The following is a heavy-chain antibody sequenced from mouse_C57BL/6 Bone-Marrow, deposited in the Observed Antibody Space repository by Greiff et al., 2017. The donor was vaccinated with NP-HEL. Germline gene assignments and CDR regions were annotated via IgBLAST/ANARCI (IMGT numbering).Heavy chain of an antibody. V-gene: IGHV5-15*01. Sequence: EVQGVESGGGLVQPGGSLKLSCAASGFTFSDYGMAWVRQAPRKGPEWVAFISNLAYSIYYADTVTGRFTISRENAKNTLYLEMSSLRSEDTAMYYCASYYYGTWGQGTSVTVSS. CDR3: ASYYYGT. J-gene: IGHJ4*01. D-gene: IGHD1-1*01. CDR2: ISNLAYSI. CDR1: GFTFSDYG.